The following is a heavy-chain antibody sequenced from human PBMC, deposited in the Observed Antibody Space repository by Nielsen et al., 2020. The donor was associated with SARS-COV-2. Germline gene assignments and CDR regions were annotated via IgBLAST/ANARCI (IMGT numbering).Heavy chain of an antibody. CDR3: ARGRIVGAFTFDY. D-gene: IGHD1-26*01. V-gene: IGHV4-31*03. J-gene: IGHJ4*02. CDR1: GGSISSGGYY. Sequence: LRLSCTVSGGSISSGGYYWSWIRQPPGKGLEWIGYIYYSGSTYYNPSLKSRVTISVDTSKNQFSLKLSSVTAADTAVYYCARGRIVGAFTFDYWGQGTLVTVSS. CDR2: IYYSGST.